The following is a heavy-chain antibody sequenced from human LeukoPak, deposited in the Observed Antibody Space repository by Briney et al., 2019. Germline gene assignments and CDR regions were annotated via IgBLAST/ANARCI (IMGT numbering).Heavy chain of an antibody. Sequence: SETLSLTCTVSGGSISSSSYYWGWIRQPPGKGLEWIGSIYYSGSTYYNPSLKSRVTISVDTSKNQFSLKLSSVTAADTAVYYCARRKMTTVTISWFDPWGQGTLVTVSS. J-gene: IGHJ5*02. CDR2: IYYSGST. V-gene: IGHV4-39*07. CDR1: GGSISSSSYY. D-gene: IGHD4-17*01. CDR3: ARRKMTTVTISWFDP.